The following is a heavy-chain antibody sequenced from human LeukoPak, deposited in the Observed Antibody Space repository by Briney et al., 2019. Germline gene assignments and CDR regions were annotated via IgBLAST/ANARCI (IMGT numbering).Heavy chain of an antibody. D-gene: IGHD6-13*01. CDR2: IYYSGST. CDR1: GGSLSSYY. CDR3: ARDLRGSSWYDY. Sequence: PSETLSLTCTVSGGSLSSYYWSWIRQPPGKGLEWIGYIYYSGSTSYNPSLKSRVTISVDTSKNQFSLKLSSVTAADTALYYCARDLRGSSWYDYWGQGTLVTVSS. J-gene: IGHJ4*02. V-gene: IGHV4-59*01.